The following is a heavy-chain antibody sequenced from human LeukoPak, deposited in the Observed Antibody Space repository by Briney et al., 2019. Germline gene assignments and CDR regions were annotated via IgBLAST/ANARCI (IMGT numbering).Heavy chain of an antibody. CDR3: ASSHYYDSGGYPLPLNY. Sequence: PSETLSLTCAVYGGSFSGYYWSWIRQPPGKGLEWIGNIYYSGSTYYNPSLKSRVTISVDTSKNQFSLKLSSVTAADTAVYYCASSHYYDSGGYPLPLNYWGRGTLVTVSS. CDR1: GGSFSGYY. J-gene: IGHJ4*02. D-gene: IGHD3-22*01. V-gene: IGHV4-34*01. CDR2: IYYSGST.